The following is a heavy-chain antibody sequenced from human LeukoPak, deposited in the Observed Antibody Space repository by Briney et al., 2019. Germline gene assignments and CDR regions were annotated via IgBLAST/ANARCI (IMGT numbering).Heavy chain of an antibody. CDR3: GRQGYTASHYFLDY. CDR1: VGSIRSYY. J-gene: IGHJ4*02. V-gene: IGHV4-4*07. D-gene: IGHD2-2*02. CDR2: IYTTGTT. Sequence: SETLSLTCTVSVGSIRSYYSGWVRQPPGEGLEWIGRIYTTGTTQYNPSLKSRVTMSIDTSTNQFSLNLRSMTAADTAVYYCGRQGYTASHYFLDYWSQGTLVAVS.